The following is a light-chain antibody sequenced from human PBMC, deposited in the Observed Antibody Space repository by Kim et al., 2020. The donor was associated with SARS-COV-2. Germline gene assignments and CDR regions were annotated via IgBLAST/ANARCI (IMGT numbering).Light chain of an antibody. J-gene: IGKJ5*01. V-gene: IGKV1-39*01. CDR2: TAT. Sequence: SASVGDRVTFTCRASQNINNYLNWYQQKPGKAPNVVIYTATNLQSGVPSRFSGSGSGTDFTLTISSLQPEDLATYYCEQTYNTPTFGQGTRLEIK. CDR1: QNINNY. CDR3: EQTYNTPT.